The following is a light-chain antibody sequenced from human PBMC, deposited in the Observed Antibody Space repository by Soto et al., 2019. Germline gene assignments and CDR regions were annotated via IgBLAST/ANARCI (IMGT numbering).Light chain of an antibody. V-gene: IGKV1-5*03. CDR1: QRISDW. CDR3: LQYETYWT. Sequence: DIQLTQSPSTLSASIGDRVAITCWASQRISDWLAWHQQKPGKAPKLLIYKASSLESGVPSRFSGSGSGTEFTLTISSLQPDDFATYYCLQYETYWTVGQGTKVESK. CDR2: KAS. J-gene: IGKJ1*01.